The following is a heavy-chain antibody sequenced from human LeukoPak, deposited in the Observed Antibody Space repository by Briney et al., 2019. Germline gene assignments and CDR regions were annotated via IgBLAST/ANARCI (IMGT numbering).Heavy chain of an antibody. CDR1: GFTFSDYY. D-gene: IGHD6-13*01. V-gene: IGHV3-11*06. Sequence: GGSPRLPCTASGFTFSDYYMSWIRQAPGKGLEWVSYISYTGSYTNYADSVKGRFTISRDNAKNSLYLQMNNLRTEDTAVYYCARGNSIDYWGQGTLVTVSS. CDR3: ARGNSIDY. CDR2: ISYTGSYT. J-gene: IGHJ4*02.